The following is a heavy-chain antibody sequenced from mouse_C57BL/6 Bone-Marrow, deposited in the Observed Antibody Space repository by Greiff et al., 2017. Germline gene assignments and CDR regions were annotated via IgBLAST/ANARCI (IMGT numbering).Heavy chain of an antibody. V-gene: IGHV1-52*01. Sequence: VQLQQPGAELVRPGSSVKLSCKASGYTFTSYWMHWVKQRPIQGLEWIGNIDPSVSVTHYNQKFKDKATLTVDKSSSTAYMQLSSLTSEDSAVYYCARAVDWYFDVWGTGTTVTVSS. J-gene: IGHJ1*03. CDR3: ARAVDWYFDV. CDR2: IDPSVSVT. CDR1: GYTFTSYW. D-gene: IGHD1-1*01.